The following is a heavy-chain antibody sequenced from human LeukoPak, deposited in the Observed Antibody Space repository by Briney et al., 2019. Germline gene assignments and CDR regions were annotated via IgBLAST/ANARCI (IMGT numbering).Heavy chain of an antibody. V-gene: IGHV7-4-1*02. J-gene: IGHJ6*03. CDR2: INTNTGNP. CDR3: ARESRTTYDFWSGYANYYYYMDV. D-gene: IGHD3-3*01. CDR1: GYTFTSYA. Sequence: RSSVKVSCKSSGYTFTSYARNWVRQAPGQGLEWMGWINTNTGNPTYAQGFTGRFVFSLDTSVSTAYLQISRLKAEDTAVYYCARESRTTYDFWSGYANYYYYMDVWGKGTTVTVSS.